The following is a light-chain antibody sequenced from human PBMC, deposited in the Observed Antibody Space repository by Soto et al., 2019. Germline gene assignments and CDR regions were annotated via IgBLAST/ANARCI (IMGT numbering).Light chain of an antibody. CDR1: QRLLHSNGYNY. CDR2: LGS. CDR3: MEALQTPPRKT. J-gene: IGKJ1*01. V-gene: IGKV2-28*01. Sequence: DIVMTQSPLSLPVTPGEPASISCRSSQRLLHSNGYNYLDRYLQKPGQSPQLLIYLGSNRASGVPDRFSGSGSGTDFTLNISRVEAEDVGVYYCMEALQTPPRKTFGQGTTVEI.